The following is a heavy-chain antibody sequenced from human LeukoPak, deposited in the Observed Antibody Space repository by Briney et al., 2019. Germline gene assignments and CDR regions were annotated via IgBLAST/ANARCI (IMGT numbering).Heavy chain of an antibody. J-gene: IGHJ6*02. Sequence: VASVKVSCKASGYTFTGYYMHWVRQAPGRGLEWMGWINPNSGGTNYAQKFQGRVTMTRDTSISTAYMELSRLRSDDTAVYYCARVGTYCSSTSCYRYYYYGMDVWGQGTTVTVSS. CDR3: ARVGTYCSSTSCYRYYYYGMDV. CDR1: GYTFTGYY. D-gene: IGHD2-2*01. V-gene: IGHV1-2*02. CDR2: INPNSGGT.